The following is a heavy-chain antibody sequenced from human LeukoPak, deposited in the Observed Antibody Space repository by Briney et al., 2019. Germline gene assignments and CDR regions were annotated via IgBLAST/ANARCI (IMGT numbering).Heavy chain of an antibody. J-gene: IGHJ4*02. Sequence: GGSLRLSCAASGFTFSSYGMHWVRQAPGKGLEWVAVISYDGSNKYYADSVKGRFTISRDNSKNTLYLQMNSLRAEDTAVYYCAKDLKWLFDYWGQGTLVTVSS. V-gene: IGHV3-30*18. CDR1: GFTFSSYG. CDR2: ISYDGSNK. D-gene: IGHD5-12*01. CDR3: AKDLKWLFDY.